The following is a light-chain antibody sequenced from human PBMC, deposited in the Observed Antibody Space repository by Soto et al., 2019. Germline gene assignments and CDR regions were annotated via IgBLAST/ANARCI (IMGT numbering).Light chain of an antibody. J-gene: IGLJ1*01. Sequence: QSVLSQPPSVSAAPGQRVTISCSGSTXNIGKYYVSWYQQVPGTAPRLLIYDNNQRPSGIPDRFSGSKSGTSATLAITGLQTGDGADYYCATWDGGLTPQGVFGTGTKVT. CDR1: TXNIGKYY. CDR2: DNN. V-gene: IGLV1-51*01. CDR3: ATWDGGLTPQGV.